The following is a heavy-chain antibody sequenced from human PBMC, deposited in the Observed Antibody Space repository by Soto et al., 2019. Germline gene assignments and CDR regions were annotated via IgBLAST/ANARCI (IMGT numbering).Heavy chain of an antibody. D-gene: IGHD2-15*01. J-gene: IGHJ6*02. V-gene: IGHV1-69*12. CDR1: GGTFSSYA. CDR3: ARHPGGRGYYYGMDV. Sequence: QVQLVQSGAEVKKPGSSVKVSCKASGGTFSSYAISWVRQAPGQGLEWMGGIIPIFGTANYAQKFQGRLTMTADESTSTAYMELSSLSSEDTAVYYCARHPGGRGYYYGMDVWGQGTTVTVSS. CDR2: IIPIFGTA.